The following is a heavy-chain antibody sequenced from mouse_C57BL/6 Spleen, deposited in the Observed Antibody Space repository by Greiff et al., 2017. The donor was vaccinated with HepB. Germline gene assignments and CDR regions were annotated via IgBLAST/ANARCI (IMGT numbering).Heavy chain of an antibody. D-gene: IGHD2-12*01. Sequence: VQLQQSGAELVRPGASVKLSCKASGYTFTDYYINWVKQRPGQGLEWIARIYPGSGNTYYNEKFKGKATLTAEKSSSTAYMQLSSLTSEDSAVYFCARPHYSGYFDVWGTGTTVTVSS. CDR1: GYTFTDYY. CDR2: IYPGSGNT. J-gene: IGHJ1*03. CDR3: ARPHYSGYFDV. V-gene: IGHV1-76*01.